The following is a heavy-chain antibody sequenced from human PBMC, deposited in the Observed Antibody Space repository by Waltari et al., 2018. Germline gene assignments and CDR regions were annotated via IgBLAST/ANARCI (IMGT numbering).Heavy chain of an antibody. D-gene: IGHD3-16*01. CDR2: MNIEGTST. CDR1: GFSFSNYW. J-gene: IGHJ3*01. Sequence: EVQLVEAGGGLVQPGGSLRLSCVVAGFSFSNYWMYWVRQAPGKGLGWVSRMNIEGTSTTYADSVKGRFTISRDNAKNTLYLQMDDLRAEDTAVYYCARDSEGYSTWGAVDFWGQGTMVTVSP. CDR3: ARDSEGYSTWGAVDF. V-gene: IGHV3-74*01.